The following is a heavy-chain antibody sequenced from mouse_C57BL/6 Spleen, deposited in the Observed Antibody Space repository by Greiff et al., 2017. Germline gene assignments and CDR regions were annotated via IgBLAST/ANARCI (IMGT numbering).Heavy chain of an antibody. D-gene: IGHD1-1*01. CDR2: IYPGSGNT. CDR1: GYTFTDYY. J-gene: IGHJ1*03. V-gene: IGHV1-76*01. CDR3: AIYYGSSSYWYFDV. Sequence: QVQLKESGAELVRPGASVKLSCKASGYTFTDYYINWVKQRPGQGLEWIARIYPGSGNTYYNEKFKGKATLTAEKSSSTAYMQLSSLTSEDSAVYFCAIYYGSSSYWYFDVWGTGTTVTVSS.